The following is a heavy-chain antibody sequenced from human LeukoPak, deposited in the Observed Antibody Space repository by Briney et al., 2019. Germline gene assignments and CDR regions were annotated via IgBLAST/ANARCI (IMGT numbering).Heavy chain of an antibody. CDR1: GGTFSSYA. CDR3: ARRGETNYYDSSGYYSR. V-gene: IGHV1-69*01. CDR2: IIPIFGTA. J-gene: IGHJ4*02. Sequence: SSVKVSCKASGGTFSSYAISRVRQAPGQGLEWMGGIIPIFGTANYAQKFQGRVTITADESTSTAYMELSSLRSEDTAVYYCARRGETNYYDSSGYYSRWGQGTLVTVSS. D-gene: IGHD3-22*01.